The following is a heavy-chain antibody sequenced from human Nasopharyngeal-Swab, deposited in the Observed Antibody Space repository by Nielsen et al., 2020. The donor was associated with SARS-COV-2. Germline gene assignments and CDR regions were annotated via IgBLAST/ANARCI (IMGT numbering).Heavy chain of an antibody. Sequence: GGSLRLSCAASGFTFSSYAMSWVRQAPGKGLEWVSAISGSGGSTYYADSVKGRFTISRDNSKNTLYLQMNSLRAEDTAVYYCAKDQGIAVAGPTQGKYFQHWGQGTLVTVSS. CDR3: AKDQGIAVAGPTQGKYFQH. CDR2: ISGSGGST. D-gene: IGHD6-19*01. CDR1: GFTFSSYA. J-gene: IGHJ1*01. V-gene: IGHV3-23*01.